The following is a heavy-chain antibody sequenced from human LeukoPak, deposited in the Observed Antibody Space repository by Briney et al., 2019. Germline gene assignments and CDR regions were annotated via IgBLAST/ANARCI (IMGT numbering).Heavy chain of an antibody. CDR3: VRGPLYSSGWYFDY. V-gene: IGHV3-33*01. J-gene: IGHJ4*02. Sequence: GGSLRLSCAASGFTFSSYGMHWVRQAPGKGPEWVAVIWYDGSNKYYADSVKGRFTISRDNSKNTLYLQMNSMRAEDTAVYYCVRGPLYSSGWYFDYWGQGTLVTVSS. CDR2: IWYDGSNK. CDR1: GFTFSSYG. D-gene: IGHD6-19*01.